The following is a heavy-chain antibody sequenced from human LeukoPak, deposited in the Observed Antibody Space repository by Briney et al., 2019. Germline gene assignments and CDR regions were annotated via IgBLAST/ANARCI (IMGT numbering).Heavy chain of an antibody. CDR2: IIPILGIA. D-gene: IGHD3-16*01. Sequence: PVKVSCKASGGTFSSYTISWVRQAPGQGLEWMGRIIPILGIANYAQKFQGRVTITADKSTSTAYMELSSLISEDTAVYYCAIFPGGPNGMDVWGQGTTVTVSS. CDR1: GGTFSSYT. J-gene: IGHJ6*02. CDR3: AIFPGGPNGMDV. V-gene: IGHV1-69*02.